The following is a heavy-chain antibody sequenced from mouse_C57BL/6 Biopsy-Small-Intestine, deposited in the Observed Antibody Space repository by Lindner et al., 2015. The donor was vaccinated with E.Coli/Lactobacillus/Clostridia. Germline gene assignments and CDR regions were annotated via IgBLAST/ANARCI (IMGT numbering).Heavy chain of an antibody. CDR2: IDPEDGET. V-gene: IGHV14-2*01. CDR1: GYSYTSYY. D-gene: IGHD5-5*01. J-gene: IGHJ4*01. Sequence: VQLQESGPELVKPGASVKISCKASGYSYTSYYIHWLKQRPGQGLEWIGRIDPEDGETKYAPKFQGKATITADTSSNTAYLQLSSLTSEDTAVYYCARGLPYYAMDYWGQGTSVTVSS. CDR3: ARGLPYYAMDY.